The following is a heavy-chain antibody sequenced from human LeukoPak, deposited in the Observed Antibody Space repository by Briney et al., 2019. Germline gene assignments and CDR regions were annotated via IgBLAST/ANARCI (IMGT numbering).Heavy chain of an antibody. CDR2: IYHSGST. CDR3: ARAKSTVVDAFDI. D-gene: IGHD4-23*01. Sequence: SGTLSLTCAVAGGSISSSNWWSWVRQPPGKGLEWIGEIYHSGSTNYNPSLKSRVTISVDKSKNQFSLKLSSVTAADTAVYYCARAKSTVVDAFDIWGQGTMVTVSS. CDR1: GGSISSSNW. V-gene: IGHV4-4*02. J-gene: IGHJ3*02.